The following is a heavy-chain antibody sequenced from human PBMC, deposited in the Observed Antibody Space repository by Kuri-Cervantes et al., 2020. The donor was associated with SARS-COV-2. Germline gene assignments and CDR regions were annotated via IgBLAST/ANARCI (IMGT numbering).Heavy chain of an antibody. CDR2: ISGSGGST. J-gene: IGHJ5*02. Sequence: GESLKISCAASGFTFSSYAMSWVRQAPGKGLEWVSAISGSGGSTYYADSVKGRFTISRDNSKNTLYLQMNSLKAEDTAVYYCARETGEGWFDPWGQGTLVTVSS. CDR3: ARETGEGWFDP. CDR1: GFTFSSYA. D-gene: IGHD7-27*01. V-gene: IGHV3-23*01.